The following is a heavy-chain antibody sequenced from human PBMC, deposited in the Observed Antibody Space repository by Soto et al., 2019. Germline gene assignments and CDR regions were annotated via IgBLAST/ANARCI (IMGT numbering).Heavy chain of an antibody. V-gene: IGHV1-3*01. CDR3: ARDGAVAGDSNFDY. D-gene: IGHD6-19*01. Sequence: ASVKVSCKASGYTFTSSAIHWVRQAPGQGLEWMGWINAGNGNIKHSQKFQHRVTITRDTSASTAYMELSSLRFEDKAVYYCARDGAVAGDSNFDYWGQGTLVTVSS. J-gene: IGHJ4*02. CDR1: GYTFTSSA. CDR2: INAGNGNI.